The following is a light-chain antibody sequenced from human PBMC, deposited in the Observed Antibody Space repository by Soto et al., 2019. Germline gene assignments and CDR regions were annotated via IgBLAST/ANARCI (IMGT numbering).Light chain of an antibody. Sequence: QSALTQPASVSGSPGQSITFSCTGTSSDIGVYNYVSWYQQHPGKAPKLMIYEVNNRPSGVSNRFSGSKSGNTASLTISGLQAEDEADYYCSSYTNSNTYLFGTGTKVTV. CDR3: SSYTNSNTYL. CDR1: SSDIGVYNY. V-gene: IGLV2-14*01. J-gene: IGLJ1*01. CDR2: EVN.